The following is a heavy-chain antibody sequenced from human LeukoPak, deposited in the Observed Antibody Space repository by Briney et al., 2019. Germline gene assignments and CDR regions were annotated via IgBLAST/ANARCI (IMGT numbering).Heavy chain of an antibody. V-gene: IGHV5-51*01. CDR1: AYSFTTNW. CDR3: TRGGAVATISY. Sequence: GEAPQIPSQGSAYSFTTNWIGWVRQLPRKGLEWMGFINPGDSDTRYSPSFQGQVTISAEKSITTAYFQWTSLKASDTAMYYCTRGGAVATISYWGRGTLVTVSP. D-gene: IGHD5-12*01. CDR2: INPGDSDT. J-gene: IGHJ4*02.